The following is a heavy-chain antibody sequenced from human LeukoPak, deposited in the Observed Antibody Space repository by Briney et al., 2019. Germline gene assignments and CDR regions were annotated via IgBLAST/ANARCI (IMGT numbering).Heavy chain of an antibody. J-gene: IGHJ4*02. CDR1: GYSISSGYY. D-gene: IGHD1-26*01. CDR3: ARRSGSYWAAVDHGFDY. Sequence: SETLPLTCTVSGYSISSGYYWGWIRQTPGKGLEWIGSLYHSGITYYNPSLKSRLTISVDTSKNQFSLKLSSAPAADTAAYYCARRSGSYWAAVDHGFDYWGQGTLVTVSS. V-gene: IGHV4-38-2*02. CDR2: LYHSGIT.